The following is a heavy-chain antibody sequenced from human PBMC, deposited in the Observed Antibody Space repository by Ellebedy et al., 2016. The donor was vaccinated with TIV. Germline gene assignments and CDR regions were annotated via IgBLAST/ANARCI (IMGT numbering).Heavy chain of an antibody. J-gene: IGHJ4*02. Sequence: GESLKISCAASGFTYKKYSMNWVRQAPGKGLEWVSYISLTGTIYYADSVKDRFTISRDTDKNSLYRQMNSLRDEDTAVYYCARSVGPLDYWGQGTLVTVSS. CDR2: ISLTGTI. CDR1: GFTYKKYS. CDR3: ARSVGPLDY. D-gene: IGHD2-15*01. V-gene: IGHV3-48*02.